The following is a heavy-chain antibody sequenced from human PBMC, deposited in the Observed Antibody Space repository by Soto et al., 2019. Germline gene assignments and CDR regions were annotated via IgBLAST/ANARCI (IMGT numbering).Heavy chain of an antibody. J-gene: IGHJ4*02. D-gene: IGHD5-18*01. V-gene: IGHV3-73*01. Sequence: PGGSLRLSCAASGFTFSGSAMHWVRQASGKGLEWVGRIRSKANNYATAYAASVKGRFTISRDDSKNTAYLQMNSLKTEDTAVYYCTRQDTAMVKDYWGQGTLVTVSS. CDR3: TRQDTAMVKDY. CDR1: GFTFSGSA. CDR2: IRSKANNYAT.